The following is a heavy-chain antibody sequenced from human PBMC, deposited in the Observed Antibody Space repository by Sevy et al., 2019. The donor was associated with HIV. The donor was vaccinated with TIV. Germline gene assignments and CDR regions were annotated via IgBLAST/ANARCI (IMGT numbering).Heavy chain of an antibody. J-gene: IGHJ4*02. CDR2: VRGRGGAI. V-gene: IGHV3-23*01. CDR3: AKNRVDLETAGVFDY. Sequence: GGSLRLSCATSGFTFSIYAMSWVRQAPGKGLEWVSSVRGRGGAIYYADSVKGRFTIARDNSRNTLYLHMDSLRVGDTAVYFCAKNRVDLETAGVFDYWGQGTLVTVSS. CDR1: GFTFSIYA. D-gene: IGHD5-12*01.